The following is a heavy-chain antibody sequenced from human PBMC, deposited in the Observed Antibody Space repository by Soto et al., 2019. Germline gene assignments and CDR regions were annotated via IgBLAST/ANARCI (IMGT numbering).Heavy chain of an antibody. CDR3: AKGGGYCSIGSCRTDY. J-gene: IGHJ4*02. Sequence: QVQLVESGGGVVQPGRSLRLSCAASGFIFRSYGMHWVRQAPGKGLEWVAAIAYDGADTYYLDSVKGRFTISRDNSKDTLHLQMISLVVEDTAGYYWAKGGGYCSIGSCRTDYWGQGTLVTVSS. CDR2: IAYDGADT. D-gene: IGHD2-15*01. CDR1: GFIFRSYG. V-gene: IGHV3-30*18.